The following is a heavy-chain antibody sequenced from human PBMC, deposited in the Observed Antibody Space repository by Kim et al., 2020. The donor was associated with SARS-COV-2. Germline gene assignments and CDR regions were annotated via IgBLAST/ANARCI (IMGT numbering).Heavy chain of an antibody. D-gene: IGHD5-12*01. CDR2: IYPGDSDT. V-gene: IGHV5-51*01. Sequence: GESLKISCKGSGYSFTSYWIGWVRQMPGKGLEWMGIIYPGDSDTRYSPSFQGQVTISADKSISTAYLQWSSLKASDTAMYYCARLGWSGYDWVQPIDYWGQGTLVTVSS. CDR1: GYSFTSYW. J-gene: IGHJ4*02. CDR3: ARLGWSGYDWVQPIDY.